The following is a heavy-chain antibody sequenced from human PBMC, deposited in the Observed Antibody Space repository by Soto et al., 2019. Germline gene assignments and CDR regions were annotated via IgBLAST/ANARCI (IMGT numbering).Heavy chain of an antibody. D-gene: IGHD2-15*01. CDR3: AKDWTRRRDIVVVVAAPLDY. V-gene: IGHV3-23*01. CDR1: GFTFSSYA. J-gene: IGHJ4*02. Sequence: GGSLRLSCAASGFTFSSYAMSWVRQAPGKGLEWVSAISGSGGSTYYADSVKGRFTISRDNSKNTLYLQMNSLRAEDTAVYYCAKDWTRRRDIVVVVAAPLDYWGQGTLVTVSS. CDR2: ISGSGGST.